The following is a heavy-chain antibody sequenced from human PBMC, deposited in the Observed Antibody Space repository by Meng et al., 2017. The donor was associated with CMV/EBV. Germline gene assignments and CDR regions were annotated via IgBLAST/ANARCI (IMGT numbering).Heavy chain of an antibody. CDR1: GGSTSSYY. V-gene: IGHV4-4*07. CDR3: ARDLMNCSSTSCANWFDP. J-gene: IGHJ5*02. D-gene: IGHD2-2*01. Sequence: QGQLQASGPGLVKPAETLSLTCTVSGGSTSSYYWSWIRQPAGKGLAWIERIYTSGSTNYNPSLKSRVTMSVDTSKNQFSLKLSSVTAADTAVYYCARDLMNCSSTSCANWFDPWGQGTLVTVSS. CDR2: IYTSGST.